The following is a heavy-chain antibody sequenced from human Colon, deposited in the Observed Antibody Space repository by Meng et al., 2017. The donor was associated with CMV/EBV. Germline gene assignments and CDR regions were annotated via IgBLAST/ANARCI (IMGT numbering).Heavy chain of an antibody. CDR1: GFTFRNYW. J-gene: IGHJ5*02. CDR3: ARYCSSTSCLQSGRLDP. Sequence: GESLKISCVASGFTFRNYWMSWVRQAPGKGLEWVANIKQDGSEKYYVDSVKGRFTISRDNAKNSLYLQMNSLRAEDTAVYYCARYCSSTSCLQSGRLDPWGQGTLVTVSS. CDR2: IKQDGSEK. V-gene: IGHV3-7*01. D-gene: IGHD2-2*01.